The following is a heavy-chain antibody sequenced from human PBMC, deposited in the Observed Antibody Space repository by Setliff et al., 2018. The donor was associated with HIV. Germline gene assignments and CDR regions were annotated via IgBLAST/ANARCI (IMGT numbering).Heavy chain of an antibody. Sequence: SVKVSCKASGGTFSSYAISWVRQAPGQGLEWMGGIIPILGIANYAQKFQGRVTITTDESTSTAYMELSSLRSEDTAVYYCARRDGYKDFDYWGQGTLVTVSS. CDR1: GGTFSSYA. V-gene: IGHV1-69*10. CDR2: IIPILGIA. CDR3: ARRDGYKDFDY. J-gene: IGHJ4*02. D-gene: IGHD5-12*01.